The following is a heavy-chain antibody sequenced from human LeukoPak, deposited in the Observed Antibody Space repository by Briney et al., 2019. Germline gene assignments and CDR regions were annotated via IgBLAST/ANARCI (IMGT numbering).Heavy chain of an antibody. D-gene: IGHD3-10*01. CDR1: VFTFSNYR. J-gene: IGHJ4*02. Sequence: GGSLRLSCTGSVFTFSNYRKHWLRHAPGEGLVGVTGINSDGSSTYYADSVKGRFIISRDNSKNTLYLQMDRLIDEDPARYYCCLSMVRALSPDYWGQGTLVTVSS. CDR3: CLSMVRALSPDY. CDR2: INSDGSST. V-gene: IGHV3-74*01.